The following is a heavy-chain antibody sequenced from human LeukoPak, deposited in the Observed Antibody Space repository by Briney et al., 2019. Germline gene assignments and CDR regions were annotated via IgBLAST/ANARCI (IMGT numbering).Heavy chain of an antibody. CDR1: GYSFTNYW. D-gene: IGHD3-22*01. V-gene: IGHV5-51*01. CDR2: IYPGDSAT. Sequence: GESLKISCKGSGYSFTNYWIGWVRQMPGKGLEWMGIIYPGDSATRYSPSFQGQVTISADKSISTAYLQWRRLKASDTATYYCSRLGRYDNSGYYYAYWGQGIQVTVSS. J-gene: IGHJ4*02. CDR3: SRLGRYDNSGYYYAY.